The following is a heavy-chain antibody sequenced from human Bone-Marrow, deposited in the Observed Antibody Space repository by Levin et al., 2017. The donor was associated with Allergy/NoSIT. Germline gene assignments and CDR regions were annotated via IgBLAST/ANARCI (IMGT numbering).Heavy chain of an antibody. CDR2: IYWDDDE. J-gene: IGHJ4*02. V-gene: IGHV2-5*02. CDR1: GFSLNTNEVG. D-gene: IGHD2-15*01. Sequence: SGPTLVKPTQTLTLTCSFSGFSLNTNEVGVGWIRQPPGKALEWLALIYWDDDERYSPSLKNKLTITQETSKNQVVLTMTKMDPVDTATYFCAHRSCSGGTCSHFDYWGQGTLVTVSS. CDR3: AHRSCSGGTCSHFDY.